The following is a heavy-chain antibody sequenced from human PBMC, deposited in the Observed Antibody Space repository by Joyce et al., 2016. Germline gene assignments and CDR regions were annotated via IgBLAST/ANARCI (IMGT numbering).Heavy chain of an antibody. J-gene: IGHJ4*02. CDR2: LDRTSTDT. Sequence: EVQLLESGGHLVQPGGSLRLSCAASGFFFSSYSMTWVRQAPGKGLEWVSGLDRTSTDTYYADSVKGRFTISRDNSKNTLYLQMNSLRAADTAVYYCAAGASGRYFESENYWGQGILVTVSS. D-gene: IGHD6-19*01. CDR3: AAGASGRYFESENY. CDR1: GFFFSSYS. V-gene: IGHV3-23*05.